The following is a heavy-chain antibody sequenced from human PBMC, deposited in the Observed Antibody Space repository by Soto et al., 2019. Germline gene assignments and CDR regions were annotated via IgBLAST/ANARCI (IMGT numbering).Heavy chain of an antibody. CDR3: ATQKGYGDWYFDY. J-gene: IGHJ4*02. CDR2: ISYSGST. V-gene: IGHV4-59*01. Sequence: PSETLSLTCTVSGGSISSYYWSWIRQPPGKGLEWIGYISYSGSTKYNPSLKSRVTISVDTSNNQFSLKLSSVTAADTAVYYCATQKGYGDWYFDYWGQGTLVTVSS. CDR1: GGSISSYY. D-gene: IGHD2-21*01.